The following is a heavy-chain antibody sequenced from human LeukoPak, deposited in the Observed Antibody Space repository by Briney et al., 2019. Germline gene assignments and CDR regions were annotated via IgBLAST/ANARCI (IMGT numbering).Heavy chain of an antibody. D-gene: IGHD3-22*01. J-gene: IGHJ3*02. CDR3: AKDPRITMIVVVVRFDI. CDR1: GFTFSSYA. V-gene: IGHV3-23*01. Sequence: GGSLRLSCAASGFTFSSYAMSWVRQAPGKGLEWVSAISGSGDSTYYADSVKGRFTISRDNSKNTLYLQMNSLRAEDTAVYYCAKDPRITMIVVVVRFDIWGQGTMVTVPS. CDR2: ISGSGDST.